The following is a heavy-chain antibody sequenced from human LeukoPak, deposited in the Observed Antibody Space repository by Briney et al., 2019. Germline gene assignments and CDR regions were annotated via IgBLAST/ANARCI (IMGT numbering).Heavy chain of an antibody. CDR2: ISSSGGTI. J-gene: IGHJ6*03. CDR1: GFTFSDYY. V-gene: IGHV3-11*01. CDR3: ARVREPAYSSGYYSLNYYYYYMDV. Sequence: GGSLRLSCAASGFTFSDYYMSWIRQAPGKGLEWVSYISSSGGTIYYADSVKGRFTISRDNAKSSLYLQMNSLRSEDTAVYYCARVREPAYSSGYYSLNYYYYYMDVWGKGTTVTVSS. D-gene: IGHD3-22*01.